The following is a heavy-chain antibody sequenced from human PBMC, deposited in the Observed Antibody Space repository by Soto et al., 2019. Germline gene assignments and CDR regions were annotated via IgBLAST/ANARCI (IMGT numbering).Heavy chain of an antibody. J-gene: IGHJ5*02. V-gene: IGHV1-3*01. CDR2: INAGNGNT. CDR1: GYTFTSYA. Sequence: ASVKVSCKASGYTFTSYAMHWVRQAPGQRLEWMGWINAGNGNTKYSQKFQGRVTITRDTSASTAYMELSSLRSEDTAVYYCARDLRSGTSVDPWGQGTLVTAPQ. CDR3: ARDLRSGTSVDP. D-gene: IGHD1-7*01.